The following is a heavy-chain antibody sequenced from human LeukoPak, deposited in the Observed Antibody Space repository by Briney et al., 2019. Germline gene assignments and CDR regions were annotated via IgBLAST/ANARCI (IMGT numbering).Heavy chain of an antibody. Sequence: PSETLSLTCEVSGDSITSGSYYWTWIRQPAGKGLEWIGRIYSSGGTTYNPSLKSRVTISLDTSKNRFSLKLISVTASDTAVYYCARHDSGYVIDYWGQGTLVTVSS. CDR2: IYSSGGT. D-gene: IGHD5-12*01. J-gene: IGHJ4*02. CDR1: GDSITSGSYY. CDR3: ARHDSGYVIDY. V-gene: IGHV4-61*02.